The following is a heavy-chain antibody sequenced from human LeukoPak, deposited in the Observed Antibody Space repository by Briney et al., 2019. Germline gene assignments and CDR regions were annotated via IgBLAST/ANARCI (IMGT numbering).Heavy chain of an antibody. J-gene: IGHJ2*01. V-gene: IGHV3-48*01. CDR2: VVYGETTT. Sequence: GGSLRLSCAASGFTFSSYSMNWVRQAPGKGLEWVSSVVYGETTTYYTSSVKGRFTISRENAKNSLYLQMNSLRAGDTAVYYCARAAYSSTWYSRYFDLWGRGTLVTVSS. CDR3: ARAAYSSTWYSRYFDL. CDR1: GFTFSSYS. D-gene: IGHD6-13*01.